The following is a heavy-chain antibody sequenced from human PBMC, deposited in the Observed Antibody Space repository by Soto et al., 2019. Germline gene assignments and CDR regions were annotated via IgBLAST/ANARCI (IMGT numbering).Heavy chain of an antibody. Sequence: GGSLRLSCAASGFTFSSYWMSWVRQAPGKGLEWVANIKQDGSEKYYVDSVKGRFTISRDNAKNSLYLQMNSLRAEDTAVYYCARDQTSVTIFGVVIDYYYYMDVWGKGTTVTVSS. CDR3: ARDQTSVTIFGVVIDYYYYMDV. J-gene: IGHJ6*03. V-gene: IGHV3-7*01. D-gene: IGHD3-3*01. CDR1: GFTFSSYW. CDR2: IKQDGSEK.